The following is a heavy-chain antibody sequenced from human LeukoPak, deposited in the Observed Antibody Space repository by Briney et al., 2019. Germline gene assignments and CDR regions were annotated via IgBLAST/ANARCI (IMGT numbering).Heavy chain of an antibody. Sequence: SETLSLTCAVYGGSFSGYYWSWIRQPPGKGLEWIGEIKHSGSTNYNPSLKSRVTISVDTSKNQFSLKLSSVTAADTAVYYCARNGWVAARTLGAFDIWGQGTMVTVSS. CDR2: IKHSGST. CDR1: GGSFSGYY. V-gene: IGHV4-34*01. D-gene: IGHD6-19*01. J-gene: IGHJ3*02. CDR3: ARNGWVAARTLGAFDI.